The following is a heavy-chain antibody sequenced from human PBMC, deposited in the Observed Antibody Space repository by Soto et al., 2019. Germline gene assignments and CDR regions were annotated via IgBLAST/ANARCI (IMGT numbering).Heavy chain of an antibody. V-gene: IGHV2-5*02. CDR1: GFSLSTSGVG. J-gene: IGHJ4*02. Sequence: HITLKESGPTLVKPTQTLTLTCTFSGFSLSTSGVGVGWIRQPPGKALEWLALIYWDDDKRYSPSLKSRLTITKDTSKNQVVLTMTNMDPVDTATYYCAHALGESSGWFYYFDYWGQGTLVTVSS. CDR2: IYWDDDK. D-gene: IGHD6-19*01. CDR3: AHALGESSGWFYYFDY.